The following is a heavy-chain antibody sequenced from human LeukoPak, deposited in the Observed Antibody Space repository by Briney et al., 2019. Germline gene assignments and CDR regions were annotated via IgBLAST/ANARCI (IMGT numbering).Heavy chain of an antibody. CDR3: ARVAATRGDAFDI. V-gene: IGHV3-64*01. J-gene: IGHJ3*02. CDR2: ISSNGGST. D-gene: IGHD3-10*01. CDR1: GFTFSSYA. Sequence: GGSLRLSCAASGFTFSSYAMHWVRHAPGKGLEYVSAISSNGGSTYYANSVKGRFTISRDNSKSTLYLQMGSLRAEDMAVYYCARVAATRGDAFDIWGQGTMVTVSS.